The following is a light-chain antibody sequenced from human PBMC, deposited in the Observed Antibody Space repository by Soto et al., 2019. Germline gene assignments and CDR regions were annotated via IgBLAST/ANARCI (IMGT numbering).Light chain of an antibody. V-gene: IGKV1-17*01. CDR2: GAS. CDR1: QGIRID. CDR3: QQYNSYSIT. J-gene: IGKJ5*01. Sequence: DIQITQSPSSLSAFVGDRVTITCRASQGIRIDLGWFQQKPGKAPKRLIYGASSLQSGVPSRFSGRGSGTEFTLTISSLQPDDFATYYCQQYNSYSITFGQGTRLEIK.